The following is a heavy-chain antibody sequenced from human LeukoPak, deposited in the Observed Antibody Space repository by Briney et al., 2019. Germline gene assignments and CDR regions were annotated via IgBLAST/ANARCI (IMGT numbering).Heavy chain of an antibody. Sequence: GGSLRLSCAVSGFTFSSYSMSWVRQAPGKGLEWVSSISSSGTYKYYADSVKGRFTISRDNAKNSLYLQMNSLRAENTAVYYCAKGKDAVARATNDYWGQGTLVTVSS. CDR3: AKGKDAVARATNDY. D-gene: IGHD6-19*01. CDR2: ISSSGTYK. V-gene: IGHV3-21*01. CDR1: GFTFSSYS. J-gene: IGHJ4*02.